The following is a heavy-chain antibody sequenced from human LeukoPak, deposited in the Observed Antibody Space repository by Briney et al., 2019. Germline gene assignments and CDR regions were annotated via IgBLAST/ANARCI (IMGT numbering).Heavy chain of an antibody. Sequence: PGGSLRLSCAASGFIFSSYAMSWVRQAPGKGLEWVSYITYNSGTIFYADSVKGRFTISRDNAKDSLYLQMSSLRDEDTAVYYCARDSGYSYADDYWGQGTLVTVSS. CDR1: GFIFSSYA. CDR2: ITYNSGTI. D-gene: IGHD5-18*01. J-gene: IGHJ4*02. V-gene: IGHV3-48*02. CDR3: ARDSGYSYADDY.